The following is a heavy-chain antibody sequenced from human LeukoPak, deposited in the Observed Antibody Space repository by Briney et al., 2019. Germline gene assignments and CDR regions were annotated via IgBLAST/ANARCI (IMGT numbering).Heavy chain of an antibody. CDR3: ASPQEYCSGGSCYSYDY. V-gene: IGHV1-2*02. CDR1: GYTFTAYY. CDR2: INPNSGGT. D-gene: IGHD2-15*01. Sequence: ASVKVSCKASGYTFTAYYMHWVRLAPGQGLEWMGWINPNSGGTNSAQKFKGRVTMTRDTSITTVYMELSRLRSDDTAVYYCASPQEYCSGGSCYSYDYWGQGTLVTVSS. J-gene: IGHJ4*02.